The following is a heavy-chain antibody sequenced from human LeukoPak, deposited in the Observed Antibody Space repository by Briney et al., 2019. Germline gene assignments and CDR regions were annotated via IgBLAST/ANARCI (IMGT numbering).Heavy chain of an antibody. J-gene: IGHJ6*02. D-gene: IGHD3-22*01. CDR1: GGTFSSYA. V-gene: IGHV1-2*02. Sequence: GSSVKVSCKASGGTFSSYAISWVRQAPGQGLEWMGWINPNSGGTNYAQKFQGRVTMTRDTSISTAYMELSRLRSDDTAVYYCAREADMITPYGMDVWGQGTTVTVSS. CDR2: INPNSGGT. CDR3: AREADMITPYGMDV.